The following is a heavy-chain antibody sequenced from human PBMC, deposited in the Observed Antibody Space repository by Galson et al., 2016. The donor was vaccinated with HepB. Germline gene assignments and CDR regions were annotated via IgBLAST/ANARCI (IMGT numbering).Heavy chain of an antibody. CDR1: GFTFSTYW. D-gene: IGHD6-19*01. CDR2: IKQDGTEK. Sequence: SLRLSCAASGFTFSTYWMSWVRQAPGQGLEWVANIKQDGTEKYYVDSEKGRFTISRDNARDSLYLQMNSLRAEDTAVYYCASSQRGWSFDYWGQGTLVNVSS. J-gene: IGHJ4*02. CDR3: ASSQRGWSFDY. V-gene: IGHV3-7*01.